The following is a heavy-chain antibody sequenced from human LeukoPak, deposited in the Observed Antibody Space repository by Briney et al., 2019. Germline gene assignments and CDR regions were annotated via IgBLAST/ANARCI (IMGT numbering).Heavy chain of an antibody. Sequence: GGSLRLSRAASGFTFSDYYMSWIRQAPGKGLEWVSYISSSGSTIYYADSVKGRFTISRDNAKNSLYLQMNSLRAEDTAVYYCARLGSIIAARPIDYWGQGTLVTVSS. D-gene: IGHD6-6*01. CDR3: ARLGSIIAARPIDY. J-gene: IGHJ4*02. CDR2: ISSSGSTI. V-gene: IGHV3-11*01. CDR1: GFTFSDYY.